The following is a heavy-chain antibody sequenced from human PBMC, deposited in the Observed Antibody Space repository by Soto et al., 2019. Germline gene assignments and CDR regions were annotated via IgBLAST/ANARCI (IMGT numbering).Heavy chain of an antibody. CDR2: IYYSGST. CDR1: GGSISSYY. Sequence: SETLSLTCTVSGGSISSYYWSWIRQPPGKGLEWIGYIYYSGSTNYNPSLKSRVTISVDTSKNQFSLKLSSVTAADTAVYSGARGISYRGSLENWGPGTLVTVSS. J-gene: IGHJ4*02. D-gene: IGHD3-3*01. CDR3: ARGISYRGSLEN. V-gene: IGHV4-59*01.